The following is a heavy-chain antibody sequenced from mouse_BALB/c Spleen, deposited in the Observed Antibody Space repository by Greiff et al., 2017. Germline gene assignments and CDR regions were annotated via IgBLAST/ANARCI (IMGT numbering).Heavy chain of an antibody. J-gene: IGHJ2*01. D-gene: IGHD2-10*02. Sequence: EVKLVESGGGLVQPGGSLRLSCATSGFTFTDYYMSWVRQPPGKALEWLGFIRNKANGYTTEYSASVKGRFTISRDNSQSILYLQMNTLRAEDSATYYCARYGNYNYFDYWGQGTTRTVSS. V-gene: IGHV7-3*02. CDR2: IRNKANGYTT. CDR3: ARYGNYNYFDY. CDR1: GFTFTDYY.